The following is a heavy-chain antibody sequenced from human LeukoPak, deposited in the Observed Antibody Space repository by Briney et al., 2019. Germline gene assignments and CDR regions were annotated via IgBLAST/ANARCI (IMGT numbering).Heavy chain of an antibody. Sequence: SETLSLTCIVSGGSISSYYWSWIRQPPGKGLEWIGYIYCSGSTNYNPSLKSRVTISVDTSKNQFSLKLSSVTAADTAVYYCARGLMMAVAGRGEFHYWGQGTLVTVSS. J-gene: IGHJ4*02. CDR2: IYCSGST. V-gene: IGHV4-59*01. D-gene: IGHD6-13*01. CDR3: ARGLMMAVAGRGEFHY. CDR1: GGSISSYY.